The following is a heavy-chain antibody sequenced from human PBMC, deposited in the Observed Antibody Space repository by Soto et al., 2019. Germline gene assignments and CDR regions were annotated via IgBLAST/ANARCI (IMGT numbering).Heavy chain of an antibody. Sequence: GGSLRLSCISSGFTFRTYTMNWVRQAPGKGLEWVSGIRGFSPYTFYAESVKGRFTISRDNAKNSLDLQMDSLRAEDTAVYYCARDRGYDAHDYYYNAMDVWREGTTGTVYS. CDR1: GFTFRTYT. V-gene: IGHV3-21*01. CDR3: ARDRGYDAHDYYYNAMDV. D-gene: IGHD3-10*01. CDR2: IRGFSPYT. J-gene: IGHJ6*04.